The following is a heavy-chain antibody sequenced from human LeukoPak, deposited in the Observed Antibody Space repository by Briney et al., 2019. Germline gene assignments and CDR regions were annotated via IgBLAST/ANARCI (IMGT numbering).Heavy chain of an antibody. CDR2: ISYDGSHE. V-gene: IGHV3-30*18. J-gene: IGHJ4*02. CDR1: GFTFSRYG. D-gene: IGHD2/OR15-2a*01. CDR3: AKDKDLSFHY. Sequence: GGSLRLSCAASGFTFSRYGMHWVRPAPGKGLEWVAVISYDGSHEYYTDSVKGRFTISRDNSKNTLYLQMNSLTAEDTAVYYCAKDKDLSFHYWGQGTLVTVSS.